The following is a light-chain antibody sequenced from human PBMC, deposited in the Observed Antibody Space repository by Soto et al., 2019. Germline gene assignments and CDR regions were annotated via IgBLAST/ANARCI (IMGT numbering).Light chain of an antibody. V-gene: IGKV1-12*01. J-gene: IGKJ4*01. CDR1: QGISSR. CDR2: SAS. CDR3: QQSNSFPLT. Sequence: DIQMTQSPSSVSSSFGDRITLTCRASQGISSRLAWYQQKPGKAPNLLIYSASSLQSGVPSRFSGSGSETDFTLTIGSLQPEDFATYYCQQSNSFPLTFGGGTKVDIK.